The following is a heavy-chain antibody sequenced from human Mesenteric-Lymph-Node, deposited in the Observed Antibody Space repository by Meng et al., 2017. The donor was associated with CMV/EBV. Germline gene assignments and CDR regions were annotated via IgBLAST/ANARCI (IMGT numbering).Heavy chain of an antibody. Sequence: GESLKISCAASGFTFSSYSMNWVRQAPGKGLEWVSYISSSSSTIYYADSVKGRFTISRDNAKNSLYLQMNSLRAEDTAVYYCARVGDCSSTSCYSYYYYGMDVWGQGTTVTVSS. CDR3: ARVGDCSSTSCYSYYYYGMDV. V-gene: IGHV3-48*04. CDR1: GFTFSSYS. J-gene: IGHJ6*02. CDR2: ISSSSSTI. D-gene: IGHD2-2*02.